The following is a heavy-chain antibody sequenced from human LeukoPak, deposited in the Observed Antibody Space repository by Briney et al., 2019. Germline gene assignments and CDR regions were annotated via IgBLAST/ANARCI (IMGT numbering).Heavy chain of an antibody. J-gene: IGHJ4*02. CDR1: GFTFSSYG. CDR2: IRYDGNNK. CDR3: AKGSYSYASVVYFDY. Sequence: GRSLRLSCAVSGFTFSSYGMHWVRQAPGKGLEWVAVIRYDGNNKDYADSVKGRFSISRDTSKNTLYLQMNSLRAEDTAVYYCAKGSYSYASVVYFDYWGPGTPVTVSP. D-gene: IGHD5-18*01. V-gene: IGHV3-33*06.